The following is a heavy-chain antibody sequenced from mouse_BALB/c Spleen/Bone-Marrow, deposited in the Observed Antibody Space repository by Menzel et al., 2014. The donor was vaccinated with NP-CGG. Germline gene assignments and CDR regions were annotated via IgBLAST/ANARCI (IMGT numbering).Heavy chain of an antibody. CDR3: ARPDYYGYLNY. CDR2: INPDSRTI. Sequence: EVKLVESGGGLVQPGGSLKLSCAASGFDFSRYWMSWVRQAPGKGLEWIGEINPDSRTINYSPSLKDKFIISRDSAKNTLYLRLNKVRSEDTALYYCARPDYYGYLNYWGQGTTLTVSS. V-gene: IGHV4-1*02. D-gene: IGHD1-1*01. CDR1: GFDFSRYW. J-gene: IGHJ2*01.